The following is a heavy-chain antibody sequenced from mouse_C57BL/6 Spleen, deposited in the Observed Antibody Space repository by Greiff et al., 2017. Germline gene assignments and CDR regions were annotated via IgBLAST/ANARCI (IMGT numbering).Heavy chain of an antibody. Sequence: EVKLMESGGGLVKPGGSLKLSCAASGFTFSSYAMSWVRQTPEKRLEWVATISDGGSYTYSPDNVKGRFTISRDNAKNNLYLQMSHLKSEDTAMYYCARERDSSGYFDYWGQGTTLTVSS. CDR1: GFTFSSYA. D-gene: IGHD3-2*02. V-gene: IGHV5-4*01. J-gene: IGHJ2*01. CDR2: ISDGGSYT. CDR3: ARERDSSGYFDY.